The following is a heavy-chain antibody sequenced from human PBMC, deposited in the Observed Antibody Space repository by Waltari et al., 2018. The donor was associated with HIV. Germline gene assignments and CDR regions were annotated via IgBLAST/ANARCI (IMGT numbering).Heavy chain of an antibody. CDR3: ARAYIGTYRIGDY. J-gene: IGHJ4*01. D-gene: IGHD2-15*01. CDR1: GFTFSKYW. CDR2: IKQDGNEK. Sequence: EVQLVETGGALVQPGGSLRVSCVASGFTFSKYWMTWVRRAPGKGLEWVANIKQDGNEKNYLDSVKGRFTISRDNAKNSLYLQINNLIDEDSATYYCARAYIGTYRIGDYWGHGTLVTFSS. V-gene: IGHV3-7*01.